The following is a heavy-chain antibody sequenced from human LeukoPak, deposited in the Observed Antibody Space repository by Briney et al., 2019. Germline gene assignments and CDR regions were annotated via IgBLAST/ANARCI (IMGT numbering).Heavy chain of an antibody. Sequence: PGGSLKLSCAASGFTFSGSAMHWVRQASVKGLEWVGRIRSKANSYATAYAASVKGRFTISRDDSKNTAYLQMNSLKTEDTAVYYCTSLLLGYCSGGSCYGFDYWGQGTLVTVSS. D-gene: IGHD2-15*01. V-gene: IGHV3-73*01. CDR1: GFTFSGSA. CDR3: TSLLLGYCSGGSCYGFDY. CDR2: IRSKANSYAT. J-gene: IGHJ4*02.